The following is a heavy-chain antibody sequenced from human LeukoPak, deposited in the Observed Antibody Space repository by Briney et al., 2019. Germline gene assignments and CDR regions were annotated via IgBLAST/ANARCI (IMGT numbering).Heavy chain of an antibody. J-gene: IGHJ4*02. V-gene: IGHV1-46*01. CDR3: ARGRKPKTGTWAFDY. CDR1: GYTFTSYY. D-gene: IGHD1-1*01. CDR2: INPSGGST. Sequence: ASVKVSCKASGYTFTSYYMHWVRQAPGQGLEWMGIINPSGGSTSYAQKFQGRVTMTRNTSISTAYMELSSLRSEDTAVYYCARGRKPKTGTWAFDYWGQGTLVTVSS.